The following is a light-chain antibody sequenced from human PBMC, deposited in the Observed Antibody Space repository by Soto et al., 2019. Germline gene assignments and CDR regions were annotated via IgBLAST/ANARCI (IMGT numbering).Light chain of an antibody. CDR1: QSISSY. V-gene: IGKV1-5*01. J-gene: IGKJ1*01. CDR3: QQYHTYPWT. CDR2: DAS. Sequence: SASVGDRVTITCRASQSISSYLAWYQQKPGKAPKVLIFDASSLESGVPSRFSGSGSGTEFTLSISGLQPDDFATYYCQQYHTYPWTFGQGTKVDIK.